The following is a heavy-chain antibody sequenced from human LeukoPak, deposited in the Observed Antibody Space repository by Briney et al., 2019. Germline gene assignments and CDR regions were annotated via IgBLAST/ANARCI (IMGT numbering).Heavy chain of an antibody. V-gene: IGHV3-23*01. CDR3: AKGISVWYGDYVDY. CDR1: GFTFSSYA. J-gene: IGHJ4*02. D-gene: IGHD3-10*01. Sequence: GGSLRLSCAASGFTFSSYAMSWVRQAPGKGLEWVSAISGSGGNTYYADSVKGRFTISRDNSKNTLYLQMNSLRAEDTAVYYCAKGISVWYGDYVDYWGQGTLVTVSS. CDR2: ISGSGGNT.